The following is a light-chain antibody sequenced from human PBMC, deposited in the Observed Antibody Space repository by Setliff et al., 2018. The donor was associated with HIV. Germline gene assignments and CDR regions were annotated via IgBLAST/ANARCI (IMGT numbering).Light chain of an antibody. CDR2: QAT. J-gene: IGLJ1*01. V-gene: IGLV2-23*01. CDR1: SSDIGSYDL. Sequence: QSVLAQPASVSGSPGQSITISCTGTSSDIGSYDLVSWFQQHPGKAPKATIYQATKRPSGVSNRFSGSKSGNTASLTISGLQAEDEADYYCCSNTGSNTYVIGSGTKVTVL. CDR3: CSNTGSNTYV.